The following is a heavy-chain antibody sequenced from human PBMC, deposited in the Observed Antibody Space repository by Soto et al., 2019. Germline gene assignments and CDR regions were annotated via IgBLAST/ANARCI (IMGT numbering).Heavy chain of an antibody. J-gene: IGHJ5*02. CDR1: GDSVSSNSAA. CDR3: ARDKRLRYWTNGVCYKYNWFDP. D-gene: IGHD2-8*01. CDR2: TYYRSKWYN. Sequence: SQTLSLTCAISGDSVSSNSAAWNWIRQSPSRGLEWLGRTYYRSKWYNDYAVSVKSRITINPDTSKNQFSLQLNSVTPEDTAVYYCARDKRLRYWTNGVCYKYNWFDPWGQGTLVTSPQ. V-gene: IGHV6-1*01.